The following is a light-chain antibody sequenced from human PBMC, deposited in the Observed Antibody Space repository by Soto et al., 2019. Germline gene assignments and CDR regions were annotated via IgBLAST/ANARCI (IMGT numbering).Light chain of an antibody. Sequence: DIQMTQSPSTLSASVGDRVTITCRASQSISSWLAWYQQKPGKAPKLLIYDASSLESGVPSRFSGSGSGTEFTLTISCLQPDDFATYYCQQYNSYSTWTFGQGTKVELK. CDR2: DAS. CDR3: QQYNSYSTWT. CDR1: QSISSW. J-gene: IGKJ1*01. V-gene: IGKV1-5*01.